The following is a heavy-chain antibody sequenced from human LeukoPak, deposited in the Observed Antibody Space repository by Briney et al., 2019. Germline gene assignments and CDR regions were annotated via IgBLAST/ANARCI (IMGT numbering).Heavy chain of an antibody. CDR2: ISWDGGST. CDR3: AKDMYSSGWSLFDY. Sequence: GGSLRLSCAASGFTFDDYTMHWVRQAPGKGLEWVSLISWDGGSTYYADSVKGRFTISRDNSKNSLYLQMNSLRTEDTALYYCAKDMYSSGWSLFDYWGQGTLVTVSS. CDR1: GFTFDDYT. V-gene: IGHV3-43*01. J-gene: IGHJ4*02. D-gene: IGHD6-19*01.